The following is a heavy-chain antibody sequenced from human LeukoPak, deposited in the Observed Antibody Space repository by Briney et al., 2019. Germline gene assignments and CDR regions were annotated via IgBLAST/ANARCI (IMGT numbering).Heavy chain of an antibody. V-gene: IGHV3-15*01. CDR3: ATTLSLGIFDI. CDR2: IKSQGDGGTV. CDR1: GSTFDNSW. D-gene: IGHD3-16*01. Sequence: GGSLRLSCAASGSTFDNSWMTWVRQAPVKGPEWVGRIKSQGDGGTVDYAPAGKGRFTISRLDFGDRLALFLQMSSLKTEDTAVYYCATTLSLGIFDIWGQGALVAVSP. J-gene: IGHJ5*02.